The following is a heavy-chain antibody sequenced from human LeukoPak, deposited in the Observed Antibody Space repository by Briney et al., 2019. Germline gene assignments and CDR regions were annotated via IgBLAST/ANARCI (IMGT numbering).Heavy chain of an antibody. D-gene: IGHD3-22*01. CDR1: GFTFSSYA. V-gene: IGHV3-23*01. J-gene: IGHJ4*02. CDR2: ISGSGGST. CDR3: ASLKEWLLLGGFDY. Sequence: QPGGSLRLSCAASGFTFSSYAMSWVRQAPGKGLEWVSAISGSGGSTYYADSVKGRFTISRDNSKDILYLQMNGLRLEDTAIYYCASLKEWLLLGGFDYWGQGALVTVSS.